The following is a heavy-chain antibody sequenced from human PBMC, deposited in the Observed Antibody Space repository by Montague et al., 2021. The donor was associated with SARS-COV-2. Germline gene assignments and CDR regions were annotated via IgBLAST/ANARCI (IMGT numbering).Heavy chain of an antibody. CDR1: GFSFSSYA. CDR2: ISFDGNDR. J-gene: IGHJ5*02. Sequence: SLRLSCPASGFSFSSYAMHWVRQPPGKGLEWSAVISFDGNDRYYAGSLRGRFTISRDNSKDTLYLQLTDLRSDDTGVYYCARVAQLLLGNPQNLFDPWGQGTLVTVST. V-gene: IGHV3-30-3*01. D-gene: IGHD4-23*01. CDR3: ARVAQLLLGNPQNLFDP.